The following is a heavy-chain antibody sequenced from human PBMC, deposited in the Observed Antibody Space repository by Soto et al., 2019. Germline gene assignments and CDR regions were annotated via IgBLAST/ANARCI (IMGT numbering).Heavy chain of an antibody. CDR2: IKQDGSEK. D-gene: IGHD3-3*01. CDR1: GFTFSSYW. V-gene: IGHV3-7*01. CDR3: ARDGYYDFWSGYYYMDV. Sequence: GGSLRLSCAASGFTFSSYWMSWFRQAPGKGLEWVANIKQDGSEKYYVDSVKGRFTISRDNAKNSLYLQMNSLRAEDTAVYYCARDGYYDFWSGYYYMDVWGKGTTVTVSS. J-gene: IGHJ6*03.